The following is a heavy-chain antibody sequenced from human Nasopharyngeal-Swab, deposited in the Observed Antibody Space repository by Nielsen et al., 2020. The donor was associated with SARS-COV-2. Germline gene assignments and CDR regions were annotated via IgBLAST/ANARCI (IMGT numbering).Heavy chain of an antibody. J-gene: IGHJ4*02. CDR2: IYYSGST. CDR3: ARGGYGSGSYHFDY. V-gene: IGHV4-31*02. Sequence: WIRQLPGKGLEWIGYIYYSGSTYYNPSLKSRVTISVDTPKNQFSLKLSSVTAADTAVYYCARGGYGSGSYHFDYWGQGTLVTVSS. D-gene: IGHD3-10*01.